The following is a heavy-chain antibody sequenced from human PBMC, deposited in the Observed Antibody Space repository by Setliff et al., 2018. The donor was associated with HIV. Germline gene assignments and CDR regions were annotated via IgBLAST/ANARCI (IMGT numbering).Heavy chain of an antibody. Sequence: RLSCAASGFTFSSYEMNWVRQAPGKGLEWGSYISTSGNRIHYADSVKGRFTISRDNAKNSLYLQMDSLRAEDTAVYYCAPLVGATGAPSYWGQGTLVTVSS. D-gene: IGHD1-26*01. J-gene: IGHJ4*02. CDR2: ISTSGNRI. CDR1: GFTFSSYE. CDR3: APLVGATGAPSY. V-gene: IGHV3-48*03.